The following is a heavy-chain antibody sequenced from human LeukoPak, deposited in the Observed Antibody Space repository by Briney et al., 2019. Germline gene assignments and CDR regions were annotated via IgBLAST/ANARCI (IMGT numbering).Heavy chain of an antibody. Sequence: GGPLRLSCAASGYTFSRYWMHWVRQGPGKGLVWVSRINEDGSSTSYAESVRGRFTISRDNAKNTVYLQMNSLRAEDAAVYYCTTDTFGARDFWGQGTLVTVSS. D-gene: IGHD3-10*01. V-gene: IGHV3-74*01. CDR2: INEDGSST. CDR1: GYTFSRYW. J-gene: IGHJ4*02. CDR3: TTDTFGARDF.